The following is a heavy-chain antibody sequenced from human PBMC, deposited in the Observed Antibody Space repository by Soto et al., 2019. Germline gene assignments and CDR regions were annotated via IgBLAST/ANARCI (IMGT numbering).Heavy chain of an antibody. Sequence: GESLTISCTCSGGSFTRYWIGWVRQMPGKGLEWMGIIYPGDSDTRYSPSFQGQVTISADKSISTAYLQWSSLKASDTAMYYCARQVLRYFDWPPLTGRWFDPWGQGTLVTVSS. J-gene: IGHJ5*02. D-gene: IGHD3-9*01. CDR1: GGSFTRYW. V-gene: IGHV5-51*01. CDR3: ARQVLRYFDWPPLTGRWFDP. CDR2: IYPGDSDT.